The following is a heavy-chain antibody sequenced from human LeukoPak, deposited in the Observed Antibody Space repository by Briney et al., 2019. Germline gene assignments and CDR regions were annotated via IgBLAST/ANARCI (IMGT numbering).Heavy chain of an antibody. D-gene: IGHD3-3*01. CDR3: ARVGYYDFWSGYYEDY. J-gene: IGHJ4*02. CDR2: MNPNSGNT. V-gene: IGHV1-8*01. CDR1: GYTFTSYD. Sequence: ASVKVSCKASGYTFTSYDINWVRQATGQGLEWMGWMNPNSGNTGYAQEFQGRVTMTRNTSISTAYMELSSLRSEDTAVYYCARVGYYDFWSGYYEDYWGQGTLVTVSS.